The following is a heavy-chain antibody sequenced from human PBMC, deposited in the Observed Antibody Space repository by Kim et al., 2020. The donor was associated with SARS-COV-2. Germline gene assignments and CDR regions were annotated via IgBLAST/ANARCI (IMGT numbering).Heavy chain of an antibody. CDR1: GFTFSNYS. CDR2: ISHDGTKK. CDR3: TRGRLTGESGTGRHDY. J-gene: IGHJ4*02. V-gene: IGHV3-30-3*01. Sequence: GGSLRLSCAASGFTFSNYSMHWVRQAPGKGLEWVGLISHDGTKKSYADSVQGRSTISRDNSKNILYLQMNSLRSEDTAVYYCTRGRLTGESGTGRHDYWGQGPLVPVS. D-gene: IGHD6-13*01.